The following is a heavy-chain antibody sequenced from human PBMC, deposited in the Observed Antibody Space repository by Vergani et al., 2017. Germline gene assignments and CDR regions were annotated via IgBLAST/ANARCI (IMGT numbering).Heavy chain of an antibody. J-gene: IGHJ6*02. CDR1: GFTFGSYA. CDR3: ARAPGGVGSGWYPLDYYYYGMDV. Sequence: QVQLVESGGGVVQPGRSLRLSCAASGFTFGSYAMHWVRQAPGKGLEWVAVISYDGSNKYYADSVKGRFTISRDNSKNTLYLQMNSLRAEDTAVYYCARAPGGVGSGWYPLDYYYYGMDVWGQGTTVTVSS. CDR2: ISYDGSNK. D-gene: IGHD6-19*01. V-gene: IGHV3-30*04.